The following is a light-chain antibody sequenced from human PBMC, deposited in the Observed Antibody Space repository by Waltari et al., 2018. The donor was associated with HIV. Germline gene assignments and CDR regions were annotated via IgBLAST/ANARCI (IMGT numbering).Light chain of an antibody. Sequence: QSALAQPTSVAGSPGQSITISCTGRITDIGLYDSVSWYQQYPDKAPRLLIYVVSSRPSGSSDRFSAFSSGNTATLTISELQAEDEADYYCSSLTLTHSVLFGGGTRLTVL. J-gene: IGLJ3*02. CDR1: ITDIGLYDS. CDR3: SSLTLTHSVL. V-gene: IGLV2-14*03. CDR2: VVS.